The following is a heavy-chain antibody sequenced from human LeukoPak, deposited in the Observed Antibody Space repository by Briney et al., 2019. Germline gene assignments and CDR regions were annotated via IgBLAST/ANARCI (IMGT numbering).Heavy chain of an antibody. CDR2: ISSSSSTI. CDR3: ARDPYSVTIFGVVSGWFDP. J-gene: IGHJ5*02. V-gene: IGHV3-48*01. D-gene: IGHD3-3*01. CDR1: GSTFSSYS. Sequence: PGGSLRLSCAASGSTFSSYSMNWVHQAPGKGLEWVSYISSSSSTIYYADSVKGRFTISRDNAKNSLYLQMNSLRAEDTAVYYCARDPYSVTIFGVVSGWFDPWGQGTLVTVSS.